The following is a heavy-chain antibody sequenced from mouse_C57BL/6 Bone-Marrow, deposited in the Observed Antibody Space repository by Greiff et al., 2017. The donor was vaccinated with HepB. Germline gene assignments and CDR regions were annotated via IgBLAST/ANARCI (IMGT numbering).Heavy chain of an antibody. Sequence: EVMLVASGGGLVKPGGSLKLSCAASGFTFSDYGMHWVRQAPEKGLEWVAYISSGSSPIYYADTVKGRFTIARDNSKNTLFLQKTSLRSEDTAMYYCARNVGYFDYWGQGTTLTVSS. J-gene: IGHJ2*01. CDR3: ARNVGYFDY. CDR1: GFTFSDYG. V-gene: IGHV5-17*01. CDR2: ISSGSSPI.